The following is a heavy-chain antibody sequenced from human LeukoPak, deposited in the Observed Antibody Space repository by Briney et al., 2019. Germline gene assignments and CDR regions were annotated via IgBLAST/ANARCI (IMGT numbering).Heavy chain of an antibody. CDR2: IYYSGST. Sequence: SETLSLTCTVSGCSISSYYWSWIRQPPGKGLEWIGYIYYSGSTNYNSSLKRRVTISVDTSKNQFSLKLSSVTAADTAVYYCAREDYDYVWGTNYFDYWGQGTLVTVSS. CDR1: GCSISSYY. D-gene: IGHD3-16*01. CDR3: AREDYDYVWGTNYFDY. V-gene: IGHV4-59*01. J-gene: IGHJ4*02.